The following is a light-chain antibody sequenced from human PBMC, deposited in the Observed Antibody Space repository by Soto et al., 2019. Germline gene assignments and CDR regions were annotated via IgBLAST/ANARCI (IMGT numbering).Light chain of an antibody. CDR3: QQSYSSPPT. CDR1: QSVSSN. V-gene: IGKV3D-15*01. J-gene: IGKJ1*01. Sequence: EIVMTQSPASLCVCPGERGSLSWRASQSVSSNLAWYQHKPGQAPRLLIYQASNSATGIPARFTRSGSGADFTLTISSLQPEDFATYYCQQSYSSPPTFGQGTNADIK. CDR2: QAS.